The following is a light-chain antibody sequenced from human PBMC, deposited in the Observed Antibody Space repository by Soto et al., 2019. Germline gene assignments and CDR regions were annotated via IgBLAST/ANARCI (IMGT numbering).Light chain of an antibody. Sequence: DGVVTQSPLSLPVTLGQAASISCRSSQRLVYRDGNTYLSWFHQRTGQSPRRLIYKVSNRDSGVPDRFSGSGSGTDFTLKISRVEAEDVGVYYCMQGTHWPPITFGQGTRLEIK. CDR1: QRLVYRDGNTY. CDR2: KVS. CDR3: MQGTHWPPIT. J-gene: IGKJ5*01. V-gene: IGKV2-30*01.